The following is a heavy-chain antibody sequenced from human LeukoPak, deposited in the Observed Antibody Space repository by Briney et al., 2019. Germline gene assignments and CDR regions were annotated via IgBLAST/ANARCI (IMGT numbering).Heavy chain of an antibody. CDR3: AKDLETDFGGGTYYYMDV. CDR1: GFTFSSYA. Sequence: GGSLRLSCAASGFTFSSYAMSWVRQAPGKGLEWVSAISGSGGSTYYADSVKGRFTISRDNSKNTLYLQMNSLRAEDTAVYYCAKDLETDFGGGTYYYMDVWGKGTTVPVSS. J-gene: IGHJ6*03. D-gene: IGHD3-3*01. V-gene: IGHV3-23*01. CDR2: ISGSGGST.